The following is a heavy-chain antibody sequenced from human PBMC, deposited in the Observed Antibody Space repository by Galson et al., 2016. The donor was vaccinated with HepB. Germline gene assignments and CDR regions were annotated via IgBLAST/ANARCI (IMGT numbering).Heavy chain of an antibody. J-gene: IGHJ1*01. CDR3: SAHPAAVVP. V-gene: IGHV3-53*01. CDR1: GFSVGSNY. CDR2: IYSGGTT. Sequence: SLRLSCAASGFSVGSNYMKWVRQAPGKGLEWVAAIYSGGTTSYADSVTGRFTISRDNSRNTLHLQMNRLRVEDTAVYYCSAHPAAVVPWGQGTLVTVSS. D-gene: IGHD5-18*01.